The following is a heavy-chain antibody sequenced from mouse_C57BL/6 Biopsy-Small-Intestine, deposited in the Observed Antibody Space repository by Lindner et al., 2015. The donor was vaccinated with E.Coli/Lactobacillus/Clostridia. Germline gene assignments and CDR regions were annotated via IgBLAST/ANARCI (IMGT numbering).Heavy chain of an antibody. V-gene: IGHV1-81*01. Sequence: VQLQESGAELARPGASVKLSCKASGYTFTSYGISWVKQRTGQGLEWIGEIYPRSGNTYYNEKFKGKATLTADKSSSTAYMQLSSLTSEDSAVYFCARLYGYYFDYWGRGTTLTVSS. CDR2: IYPRSGNT. J-gene: IGHJ2*01. CDR1: GYTFTSYG. D-gene: IGHD2-10*02. CDR3: ARLYGYYFDY.